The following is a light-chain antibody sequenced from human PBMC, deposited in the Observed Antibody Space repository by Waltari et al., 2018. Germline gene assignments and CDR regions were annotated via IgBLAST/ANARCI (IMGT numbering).Light chain of an antibody. Sequence: DIVMTQSPDSLAVSLGGRATINCKSSQRVLYSSNNKNYLAWYQQKPGQPPKLLIYWASTRESGVPDRFSGSGSGTDFTLTISSLQAEDVAVYYCQQYYSTLTFGGGTKVEIK. J-gene: IGKJ4*01. V-gene: IGKV4-1*01. CDR1: QRVLYSSNNKNY. CDR3: QQYYSTLT. CDR2: WAS.